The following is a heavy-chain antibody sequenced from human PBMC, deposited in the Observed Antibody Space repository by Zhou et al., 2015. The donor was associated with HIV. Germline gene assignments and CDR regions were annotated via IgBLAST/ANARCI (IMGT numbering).Heavy chain of an antibody. D-gene: IGHD2-15*01. Sequence: QVQLVQSGAEVKKPGSSVKVSCKASGGTFSSYTISWVRQAPGQGLEWMGRIIPILGIANYAQKFQGRVTITADKSTSTAYMELSSLRSEDTAVYYCARDLGRGTEFGYWGQGTLVTVSS. CDR2: IIPILGIA. CDR1: GGTFSSYT. CDR3: ARDLGRGTEFGY. J-gene: IGHJ4*02. V-gene: IGHV1-69*08.